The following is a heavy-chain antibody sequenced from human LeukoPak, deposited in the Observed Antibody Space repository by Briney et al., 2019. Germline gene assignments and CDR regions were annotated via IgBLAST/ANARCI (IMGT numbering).Heavy chain of an antibody. J-gene: IGHJ5*02. CDR3: ARERGWWFDP. CDR2: IIPILGIA. Sequence: SVKVSCKTSGYTFTSYDFNWVRQAPGQGLEWMGRIIPILGIANYARKFQGRVTITADKSTSTAYMELSSLRSEDTAVYYCARERGWWFDPWGQGTLVTVSS. D-gene: IGHD2-15*01. V-gene: IGHV1-69*04. CDR1: GYTFTSYD.